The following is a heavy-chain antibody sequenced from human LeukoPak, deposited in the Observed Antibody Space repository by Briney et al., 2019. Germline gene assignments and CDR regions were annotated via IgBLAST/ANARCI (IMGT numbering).Heavy chain of an antibody. CDR2: VYASGST. CDR1: GGSISSYY. V-gene: IGHV4-4*07. D-gene: IGHD3-10*01. J-gene: IGHJ3*02. CDR3: ARDFGADAFDI. Sequence: PSETLSLTCTVSGGSISSYYWSWIRQPAGKGLEWIGHVYASGSTNHNPSLKSRVTMSVDTSKSQISLKLSSVTAADTAVYYCARDFGADAFDIWGQGTMVTLSS.